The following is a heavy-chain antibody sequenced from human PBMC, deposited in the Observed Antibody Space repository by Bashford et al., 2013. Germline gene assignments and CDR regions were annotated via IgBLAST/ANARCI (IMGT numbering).Heavy chain of an antibody. Sequence: GESLKISCKGSGYSFTSYWISWVRQMPGKGLEWMGRIDPSDSYTNYSPSFQGHVTISADKSISTAYLQWSSLKASDTAMYYCARHPPYSSSSGRSRNYYYYYYMDVWGERTDGHRLL. CDR1: GYSFTSYW. CDR2: IDPSDSYT. D-gene: IGHD6-6*01. V-gene: IGHV5-10-1*01. J-gene: IGHJ6*03. CDR3: ARHPPYSSSSGRSRNYYYYYYMDV.